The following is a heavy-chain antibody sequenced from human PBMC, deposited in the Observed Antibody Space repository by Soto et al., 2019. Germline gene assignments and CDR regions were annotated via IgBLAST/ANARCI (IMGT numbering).Heavy chain of an antibody. CDR2: INPDGSGK. D-gene: IGHD4-17*01. J-gene: IGHJ4*02. Sequence: GGSLRLSCAASGFTFSSHWMTWVRQAPGKGLEWVANINPDGSGKYYVDSMKGRVTISRDNAKNSLYLQMNNLRAEYTAVYYCARARDYLFDFWGQGTLVTVSS. CDR1: GFTFSSHW. V-gene: IGHV3-7*01. CDR3: ARARDYLFDF.